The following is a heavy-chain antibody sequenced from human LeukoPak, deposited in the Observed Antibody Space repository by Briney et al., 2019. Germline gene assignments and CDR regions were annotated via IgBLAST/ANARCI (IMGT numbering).Heavy chain of an antibody. CDR1: GFTFSSYS. CDR3: ARNGDYLIDY. Sequence: PGRSLRLSCAASGFTFSSYSMNWVRQAPGKGLEWVSYISSSSSTIYYADSVKGRFTISRDNAKNSLYLQMNSLRAEDTAVYYCARNGDYLIDYWGQGTLVTVSS. V-gene: IGHV3-48*01. D-gene: IGHD4-17*01. J-gene: IGHJ4*02. CDR2: ISSSSSTI.